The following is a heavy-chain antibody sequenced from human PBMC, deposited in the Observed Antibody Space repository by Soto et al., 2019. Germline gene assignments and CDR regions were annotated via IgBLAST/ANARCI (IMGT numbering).Heavy chain of an antibody. CDR1: GYSFTSYW. CDR3: ARFPYCSSTSCSHYYYYGMDV. J-gene: IGHJ6*02. Sequence: GESLKISCKGSGYSFTSYWISWVRQMPGKGLEWMGRIDPSDSYTNYSPSFQGHVTISADKSISTAYLQWSSLKASDTAMYYCARFPYCSSTSCSHYYYYGMDVWGQGTTVTVSS. V-gene: IGHV5-10-1*01. CDR2: IDPSDSYT. D-gene: IGHD2-2*01.